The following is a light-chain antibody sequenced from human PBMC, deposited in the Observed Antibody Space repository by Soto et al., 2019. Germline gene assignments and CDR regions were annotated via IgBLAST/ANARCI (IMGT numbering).Light chain of an antibody. CDR2: RTS. CDR1: QIVSSTY. V-gene: IGKV3-20*01. J-gene: IGKJ1*01. CDR3: QQYGSSGT. Sequence: EIVLTHSPGPLSLSPGERATLSCRASQIVSSTYLAWYQQKPGQAPRLLIYRTSTRATGIPDRFSGSGSGTDFTLTISRLEPEDFAVYYCQQYGSSGTFGQGTKV.